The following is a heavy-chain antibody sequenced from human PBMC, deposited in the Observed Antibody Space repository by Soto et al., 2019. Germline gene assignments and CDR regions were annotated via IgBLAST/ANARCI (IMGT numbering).Heavy chain of an antibody. V-gene: IGHV3-21*01. Sequence: EVQLVESGGGLVKPGGSLRLSCAASGFTFSSYSMNWVRQAPGKGLEWVSSISSSSSYIYYADSVKGRFTISRDNAKNSLYLQMNSLRAEDTAVYHCARDGRTASALLLLPPWYFDLWGRGTLVTVSS. D-gene: IGHD2-15*01. CDR1: GFTFSSYS. J-gene: IGHJ2*01. CDR3: ARDGRTASALLLLPPWYFDL. CDR2: ISSSSSYI.